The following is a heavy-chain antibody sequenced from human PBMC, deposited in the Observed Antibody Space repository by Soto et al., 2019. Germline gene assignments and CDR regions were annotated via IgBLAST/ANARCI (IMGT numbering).Heavy chain of an antibody. CDR1: GGPISSGGYY. D-gene: IGHD6-25*01. J-gene: IGHJ6*02. CDR2: IYYSGST. V-gene: IGHV4-31*03. CDR3: ARDGSFRRSYYYYGMDV. Sequence: SETLSLTCTVSGGPISSGGYYWSWIRQHPGKGLEWIGYIYYSGSTYYNPSLKSRVTISVDTSKNQFSLKLSSVTAADTAVYYCARDGSFRRSYYYYGMDVWGQGTTVTVSS.